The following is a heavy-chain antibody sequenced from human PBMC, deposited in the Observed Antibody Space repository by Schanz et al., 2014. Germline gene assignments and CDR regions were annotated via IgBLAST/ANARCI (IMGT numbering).Heavy chain of an antibody. J-gene: IGHJ4*02. CDR1: GFTFSDYY. CDR2: VSSSSSYT. V-gene: IGHV3-11*05. Sequence: QVQLVESGGGLVKPGGSLRLSCAASGFTFSDYYMSWIRQAPGKGLEWVSYVSSSSSYTHYADSVKGRFTISRDNAKNSLYLQMNSLRAEDTAVYYCARPPHDSSGYYPFDYWGQGTLVTGSS. D-gene: IGHD3-22*01. CDR3: ARPPHDSSGYYPFDY.